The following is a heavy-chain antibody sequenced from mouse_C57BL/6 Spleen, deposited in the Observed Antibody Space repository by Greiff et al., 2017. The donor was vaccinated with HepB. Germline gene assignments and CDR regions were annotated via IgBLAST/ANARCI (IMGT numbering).Heavy chain of an antibody. D-gene: IGHD1-1*01. Sequence: QVQLQQSGAELVRPGASVKLSCKASGYTFTDYYINWVKQRPGQGLEWIARIYPGSGNTYYNEKFKGKATLTAEKSSSTAYMQLSSLTSEDSAVYFCAREYYGSRTLFDYWGQGTTLTVSS. CDR3: AREYYGSRTLFDY. V-gene: IGHV1-76*01. CDR2: IYPGSGNT. CDR1: GYTFTDYY. J-gene: IGHJ2*01.